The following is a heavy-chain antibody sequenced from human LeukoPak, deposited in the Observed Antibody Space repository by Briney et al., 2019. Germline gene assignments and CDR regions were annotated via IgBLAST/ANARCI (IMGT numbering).Heavy chain of an antibody. CDR3: ARVGSSWYGGDYYFDY. D-gene: IGHD6-13*01. CDR1: GGSISSYY. CDR2: IYYSGST. V-gene: IGHV4-59*01. Sequence: PSETLSLTCTVSGGSISSYYWSWIRQPPGKGLEWIGYIYYSGSTNYNPSLKSRVTISVDTSKNQFSLKLSSVTAADTAVYYCARVGSSWYGGDYYFDYWGQGTLVTVSS. J-gene: IGHJ4*02.